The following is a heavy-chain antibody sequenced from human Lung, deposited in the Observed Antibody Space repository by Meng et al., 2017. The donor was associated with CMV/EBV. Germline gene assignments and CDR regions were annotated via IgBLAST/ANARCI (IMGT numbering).Heavy chain of an antibody. CDR1: GFTFSDYG. D-gene: IGHD2-21*01. CDR3: ANDGGGNWWNTFHI. CDR2: IRNDETNK. V-gene: IGHV3-30*02. Sequence: GESXKISCVGSGFTFSDYGMHWVRQAPGKGLEWVTFIRNDETNKYYADSVKGRFTISRDNSKNTLHLKKNSMRPEDTAVYYCANDGGGNWWNTFHIRGQGXTVTVSS. J-gene: IGHJ3*02.